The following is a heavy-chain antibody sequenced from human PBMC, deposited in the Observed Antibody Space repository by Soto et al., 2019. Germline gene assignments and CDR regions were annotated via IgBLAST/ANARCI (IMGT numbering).Heavy chain of an antibody. J-gene: IGHJ3*02. V-gene: IGHV3-30*03. Sequence: QVQLVESGGGVIQPGGSLRLSCGASGFTLSNFGVHWVRQXPGKGPEWVGAISSDGKTESYGASVRGRFTVSRDNSQNXVXLXMNXXXXXXXGXXXXXXXHVGVIHSQFDIWGQGTKVTVSS. D-gene: IGHD1-26*01. CDR3: XXXHVGVIHSQFDI. CDR1: GFTLSNFG. CDR2: ISSDGKTE.